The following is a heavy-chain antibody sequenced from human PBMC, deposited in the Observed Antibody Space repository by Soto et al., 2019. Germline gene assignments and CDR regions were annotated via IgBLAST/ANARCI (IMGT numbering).Heavy chain of an antibody. CDR2: IYPADSDT. CDR3: VRQGDYTGSYYFDY. CDR1: GYSFTTYW. Sequence: PGESLKISCKVSGYSFTTYWIGWVRQMPGKGLECMGIIYPADSDTRYSPSFQGQVTISVDKSITTAYLQWSSLKASDTAMYFCVRQGDYTGSYYFDYWGQGTQVTVSS. J-gene: IGHJ4*02. D-gene: IGHD1-26*01. V-gene: IGHV5-51*01.